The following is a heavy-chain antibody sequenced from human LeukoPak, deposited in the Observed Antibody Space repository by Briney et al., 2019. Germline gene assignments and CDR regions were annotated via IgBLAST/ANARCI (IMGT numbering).Heavy chain of an antibody. D-gene: IGHD6-13*01. Sequence: ASVKVSCKASGGTFSSYAISWVRQAPGQGLEWMGGIIPIFGTANYAQKFQGRVTITADESTSTAYMELSSLRSEDTAVYYCARDLVDSSSWYPYYYYYYGMDVWGQGTTVTVSS. CDR2: IIPIFGTA. V-gene: IGHV1-69*01. CDR1: GGTFSSYA. J-gene: IGHJ6*02. CDR3: ARDLVDSSSWYPYYYYYYGMDV.